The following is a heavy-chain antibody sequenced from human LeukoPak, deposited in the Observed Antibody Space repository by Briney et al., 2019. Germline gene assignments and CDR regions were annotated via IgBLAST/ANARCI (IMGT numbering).Heavy chain of an antibody. D-gene: IGHD5-18*01. CDR2: ISAYNGNT. CDR1: GGTFSSYA. V-gene: IGHV1-18*01. CDR3: ARAGGYSYPDYFDY. J-gene: IGHJ4*02. Sequence: ASVKVSCKASGGTFSSYAISWVRQAPGQGLEWMGRISAYNGNTNYAQKLQGRVTMTTDTSTSTAYMELRSLRSDDTAVYYCARAGGYSYPDYFDYWGQGTLVTVSS.